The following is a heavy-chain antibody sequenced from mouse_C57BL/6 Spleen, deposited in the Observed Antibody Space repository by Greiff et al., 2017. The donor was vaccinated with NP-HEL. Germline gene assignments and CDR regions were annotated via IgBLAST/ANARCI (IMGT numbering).Heavy chain of an antibody. CDR1: GFNIKNTY. CDR3: ETTVVATEDYYAMDY. CDR2: IDPANGNT. V-gene: IGHV14-3*01. D-gene: IGHD1-1*01. J-gene: IGHJ4*01. Sequence: EVQLQQSVAELVRPGASVKLSCTASGFNIKNTYMHWVKQRPEQGLEWIGRIDPANGNTKYAPKFQGKATITADTSSNTAYLQLSSLTSEDTAIYYCETTVVATEDYYAMDYWGQGTSVTVSS.